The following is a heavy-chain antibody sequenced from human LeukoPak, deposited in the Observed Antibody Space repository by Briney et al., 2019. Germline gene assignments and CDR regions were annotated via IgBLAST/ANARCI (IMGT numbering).Heavy chain of an antibody. J-gene: IGHJ6*02. V-gene: IGHV4-59*01. CDR2: IYYSGST. Sequence: SETLSLTCTVSGGSISSYYWSWIRQPPGKGLEWIGYIYYSGSTNYNPSLKSRVTISVDTSKNQFSLKLSSVTAADTAVYYCARTESADYYYYGMDVWGQGTTVTASS. CDR3: ARTESADYYYYGMDV. CDR1: GGSISSYY.